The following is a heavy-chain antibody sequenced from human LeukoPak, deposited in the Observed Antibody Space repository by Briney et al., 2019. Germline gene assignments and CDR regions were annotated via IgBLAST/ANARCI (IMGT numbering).Heavy chain of an antibody. Sequence: GGSLRLSCAASGFTFSSYAMSWVRQAPGKGLEWVSSISSSSSYIYYADSVKGRFTISRDNAKNSLYLQMNSPRAEDTAVYYCARRSSGSHRAFDYWGQGTLVTVSS. V-gene: IGHV3-21*01. CDR2: ISSSSSYI. J-gene: IGHJ4*02. D-gene: IGHD1-26*01. CDR1: GFTFSSYA. CDR3: ARRSSGSHRAFDY.